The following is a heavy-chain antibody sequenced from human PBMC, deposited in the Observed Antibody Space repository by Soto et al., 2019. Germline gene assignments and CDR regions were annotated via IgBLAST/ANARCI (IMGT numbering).Heavy chain of an antibody. CDR1: GGSISSSSYY. CDR3: ARHDEGPELETFDY. Sequence: SETLSLTCTVSGGSISSSSYYWGWIRQPPGKGLEWIGSIYYSGSTYYNPSLKSRVTISVDTSKNQFSLKLSSVTAADTAVYYCARHDEGPELETFDYWGQGTLVTVSS. J-gene: IGHJ4*02. V-gene: IGHV4-39*01. CDR2: IYYSGST. D-gene: IGHD1-26*01.